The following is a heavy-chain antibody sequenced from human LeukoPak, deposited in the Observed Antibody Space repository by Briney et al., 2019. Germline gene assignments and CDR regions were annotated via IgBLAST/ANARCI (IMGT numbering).Heavy chain of an antibody. Sequence: GGSLRLSCAASGFTFSDYYMSWIRQAPGKGLEWVSYISSSGSTIYYADSVKSRFTISTDNANNSLYLQMNRVRVEDTAVYYCARAGNYYYMDVWGKGATVTVSS. CDR1: GFTFSDYY. CDR2: ISSSGSTI. V-gene: IGHV3-11*04. J-gene: IGHJ6*03. CDR3: ARAGNYYYMDV.